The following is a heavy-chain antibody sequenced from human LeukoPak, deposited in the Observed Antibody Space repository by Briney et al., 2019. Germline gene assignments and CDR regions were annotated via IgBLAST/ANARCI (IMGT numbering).Heavy chain of an antibody. CDR2: IYYSGST. D-gene: IGHD3-3*01. V-gene: IGHV4-39*01. CDR1: GGSISSSSYY. CDR3: ARLAYYDFWSGYYTHYYYMDV. J-gene: IGHJ6*03. Sequence: PSETLSLTCTVSGGSISSSSYYWGWIRQPPGKGLEWIGGIYYSGSTYYTPSLKSRVTISVDTSKNQFSLKLSSVTAADTAVYYCARLAYYDFWSGYYTHYYYMDVWGKGTTVTVSS.